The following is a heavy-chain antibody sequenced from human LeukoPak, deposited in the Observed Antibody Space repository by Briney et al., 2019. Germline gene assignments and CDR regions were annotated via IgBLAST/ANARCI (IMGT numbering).Heavy chain of an antibody. CDR2: ISSSGSTI. CDR1: GFTFSSYE. CDR3: AREAAVAGTAGGY. Sequence: TGGSLRLSCAASGFTFSSYEMNWVRQAPGKGLEWVSYISSSGSTIYYADSVKGRFTICRDNAKNSLYLQMNSLRAEDTAVYYCAREAAVAGTAGGYWGQGTLVTVSS. J-gene: IGHJ4*02. D-gene: IGHD6-19*01. V-gene: IGHV3-48*03.